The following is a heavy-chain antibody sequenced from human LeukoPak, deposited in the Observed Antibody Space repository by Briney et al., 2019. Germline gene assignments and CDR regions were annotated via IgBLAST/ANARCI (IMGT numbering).Heavy chain of an antibody. Sequence: GGSLRFSCAASGFTFSSYEMNWVRQAPGKGLEWVSYINSGGSTIYYADSVKGRFTISRDNAKKSLYLQMNSLRAEDTAVYYCATSRRGFGGLWGYWGQGTLVTVSS. J-gene: IGHJ4*02. V-gene: IGHV3-48*03. CDR3: ATSRRGFGGLWGY. CDR1: GFTFSSYE. D-gene: IGHD3-10*01. CDR2: INSGGSTI.